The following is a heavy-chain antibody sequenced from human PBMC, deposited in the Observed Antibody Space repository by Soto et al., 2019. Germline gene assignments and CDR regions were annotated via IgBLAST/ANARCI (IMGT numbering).Heavy chain of an antibody. J-gene: IGHJ6*02. CDR3: ARGSRRSCCYYYGMDV. V-gene: IGHV1-8*01. CDR1: GYTFTSYD. CDR2: MNPNSGNT. Sequence: QVQLVQSGAEVKKPGASVKVSCKASGYTFTSYDINWVRQATGRGLEWMGWMNPNSGNTGYAQKFQGRVTMTRNTSISTAYMELSSLRSEDTAVYYCARGSRRSCCYYYGMDVWGQGTTVTVSS.